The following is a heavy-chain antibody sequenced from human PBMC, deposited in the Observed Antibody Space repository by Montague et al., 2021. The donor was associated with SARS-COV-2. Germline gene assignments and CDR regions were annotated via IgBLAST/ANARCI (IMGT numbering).Heavy chain of an antibody. D-gene: IGHD6-13*01. CDR2: IYHSGST. CDR1: GGSISSSNW. CDR3: ARDRRSWFPRDYYGMDV. Sequence: SETLSLTCTVSGGSISSSNWWSWVRQPPGKGLEWIGGIYHSGSTNYNPPLKSRVTISVDKSKNQFSLKLSSVTAADTAVYYCARDRRSWFPRDYYGMDVWGQGTTVTVSS. V-gene: IGHV4-4*02. J-gene: IGHJ6*02.